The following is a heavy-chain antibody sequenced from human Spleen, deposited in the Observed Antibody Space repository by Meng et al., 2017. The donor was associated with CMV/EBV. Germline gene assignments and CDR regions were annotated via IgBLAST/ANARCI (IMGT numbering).Heavy chain of an antibody. V-gene: IGHV3-30*02. CDR1: GFTFSRYA. J-gene: IGHJ4*02. CDR3: AKELQGITIFGVVN. Sequence: GESLKISCAASGFTFSRYAMHWVRQAPGKGLEWVAFIRYDGSNKYYADSVKGRFTISRDNSKNTLYLQMNSLRAEDTAVYYCAKELQGITIFGVVNWGQGTLVTVSS. D-gene: IGHD3-3*01. CDR2: IRYDGSNK.